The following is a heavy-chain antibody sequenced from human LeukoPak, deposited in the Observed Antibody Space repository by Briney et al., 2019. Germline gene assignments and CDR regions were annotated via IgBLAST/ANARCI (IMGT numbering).Heavy chain of an antibody. D-gene: IGHD4-23*01. CDR1: GYTFTSYD. CDR2: MSPNSGKT. V-gene: IGHV1-8*01. CDR3: ARDYGGNSGWFDP. J-gene: IGHJ5*02. Sequence: GASVKVSCKASGYTFTSYDINWVRQATGQGPEWMGWMSPNSGKTGYAQKFQGRVTMTRDTSISMAYMELSSLRPDDTAAYYCARDYGGNSGWFDPWGQGTLVTVSS.